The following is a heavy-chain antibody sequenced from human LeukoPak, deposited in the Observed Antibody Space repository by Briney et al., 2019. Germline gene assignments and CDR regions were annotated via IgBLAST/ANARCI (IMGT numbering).Heavy chain of an antibody. D-gene: IGHD1-26*01. CDR2: ISGSGGST. CDR1: GFTFSSYW. CDR3: AKDWELLKGPPFDY. V-gene: IGHV3-23*01. J-gene: IGHJ4*02. Sequence: GGSLRLSCTASGFTFSSYWMSWVRQAPGKGLEWVSAISGSGGSTYYADSVKGRFTISRDNSKNTLYLQMNSLRAEDTAVYYCAKDWELLKGPPFDYWGQGTLVTVSS.